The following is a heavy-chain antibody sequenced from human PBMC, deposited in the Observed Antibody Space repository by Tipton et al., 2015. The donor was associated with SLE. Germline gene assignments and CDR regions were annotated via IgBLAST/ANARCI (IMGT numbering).Heavy chain of an antibody. Sequence: LRLSCTVSGGSISSYYWSWIRQPPGKGLEWIGYNYYSGSTNYNPSLKSRVTISVDTSKNQFSLKLSSVTAADTAVYYCARGAVLIQDNSWFDPWGPGTLVTVSS. CDR3: ARGAVLIQDNSWFDP. CDR2: NYYSGST. CDR1: GGSISSYY. D-gene: IGHD2-21*01. V-gene: IGHV4-59*01. J-gene: IGHJ5*02.